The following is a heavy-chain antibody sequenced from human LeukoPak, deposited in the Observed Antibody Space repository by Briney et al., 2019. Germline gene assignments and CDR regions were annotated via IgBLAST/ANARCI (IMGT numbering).Heavy chain of an antibody. J-gene: IGHJ5*02. D-gene: IGHD6-19*01. CDR3: ARDPSSGWYLKGWFDP. V-gene: IGHV3-21*01. CDR1: GFTFSSYS. CDR2: ISSSSSYI. Sequence: TGGSLRLSCAASGFTFSSYSMNWVRQAPGKGLEWVSSISSSSSYIYYADSVKGRFTISRDNAKNSLYLQMNSLRAEDTAVYYCARDPSSGWYLKGWFDPWGQGTLVTVSS.